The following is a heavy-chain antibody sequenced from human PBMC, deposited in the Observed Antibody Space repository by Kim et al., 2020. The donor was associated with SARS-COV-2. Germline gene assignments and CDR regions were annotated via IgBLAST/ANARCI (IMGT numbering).Heavy chain of an antibody. V-gene: IGHV1-46*01. CDR1: GYTFTSYY. Sequence: ASVKVSCKASGYTFTSYYMHWVRQAPGQGLEWMGVINPSGGSTSYAQRFQGRVTMTRDTSTSTVYMDLSSLRSEDTAVYYCARDLVIMKNPWDIWGQGTMVTVSS. CDR2: INPSGGST. D-gene: IGHD3-3*01. CDR3: ARDLVIMKNPWDI. J-gene: IGHJ3*02.